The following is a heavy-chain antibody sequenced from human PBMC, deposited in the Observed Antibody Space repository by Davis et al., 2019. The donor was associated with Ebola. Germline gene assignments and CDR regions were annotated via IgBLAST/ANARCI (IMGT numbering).Heavy chain of an antibody. Sequence: GESLKISCQGSGYSFTIYWIAWVRQIPGKGLEWMGIFYPGDSDTRYSPSFQGQVTISADKSISTAYLQWSSLKASDTAIYYCARGTNGYNPGGYFDSWGQGTLVTVSS. CDR1: GYSFTIYW. CDR2: FYPGDSDT. J-gene: IGHJ4*02. D-gene: IGHD5-24*01. CDR3: ARGTNGYNPGGYFDS. V-gene: IGHV5-51*01.